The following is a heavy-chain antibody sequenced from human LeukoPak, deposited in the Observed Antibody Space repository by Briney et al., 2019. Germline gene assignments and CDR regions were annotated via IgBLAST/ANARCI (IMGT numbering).Heavy chain of an antibody. V-gene: IGHV3-30*04. Sequence: GRSLRLSCAASGFTFSSYAMHWVRQAPGKGLEWVAVISYDGSNKYYADSVKGRFTISRDYSKNTLYLQMNSLRAEDTAVYYCARDMGGVVVTYAFDIWGQGTMVTVSS. J-gene: IGHJ3*02. CDR3: ARDMGGVVVTYAFDI. CDR1: GFTFSSYA. CDR2: ISYDGSNK. D-gene: IGHD3-22*01.